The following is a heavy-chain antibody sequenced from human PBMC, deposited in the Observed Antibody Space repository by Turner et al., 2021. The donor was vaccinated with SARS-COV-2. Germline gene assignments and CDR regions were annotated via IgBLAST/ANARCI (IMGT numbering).Heavy chain of an antibody. CDR2: ISSRISYI. J-gene: IGHJ6*02. CDR1: GFTFSSYS. D-gene: IGHD3-3*01. Sequence: EVQLVESGGGLVKPGGSLRLSCAASGFTFSSYSMNWVRQDPGKGLEWVSSISSRISYIYYADSVKGRFTISRDNAKNSLYLQMNSLRAEDTAVYYCARGDDFWSGYSNYGMDVWGQGTTVTVSS. CDR3: ARGDDFWSGYSNYGMDV. V-gene: IGHV3-21*01.